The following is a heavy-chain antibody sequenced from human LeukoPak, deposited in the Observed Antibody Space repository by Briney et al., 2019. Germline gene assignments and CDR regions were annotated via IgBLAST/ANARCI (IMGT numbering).Heavy chain of an antibody. CDR2: ISYDGSNK. V-gene: IGHV3-30-3*01. Sequence: GGSLRLSCAASGFTFSSYAMHWVRQAPGKGLEWVAVISYDGSNKYYADSVKGRFTISRDNSKNTLYLQMNSLRAEDTAVYYCARDGAVVTALTDYYGMDVWGQGTTVTVSS. CDR1: GFTFSSYA. D-gene: IGHD2-21*02. J-gene: IGHJ6*02. CDR3: ARDGAVVTALTDYYGMDV.